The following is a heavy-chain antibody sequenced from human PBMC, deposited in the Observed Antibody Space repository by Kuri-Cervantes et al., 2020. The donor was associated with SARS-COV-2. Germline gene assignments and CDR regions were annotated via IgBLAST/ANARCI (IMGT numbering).Heavy chain of an antibody. Sequence: GSLRLSCTVSGGSISSYYWSWIRQPAGKGLKWIGRIYTSGSTNYNPSLKSRVTMSVDTSKNQFSLKLSSVTAADTAVYYCARDPLGITFGGVIVDAFDIWGQGTMVT. V-gene: IGHV4-4*07. CDR2: IYTSGST. J-gene: IGHJ3*02. CDR1: GGSISSYY. CDR3: ARDPLGITFGGVIVDAFDI. D-gene: IGHD3-16*02.